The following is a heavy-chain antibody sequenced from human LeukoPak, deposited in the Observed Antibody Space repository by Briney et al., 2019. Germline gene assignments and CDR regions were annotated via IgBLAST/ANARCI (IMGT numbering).Heavy chain of an antibody. Sequence: ASVKVSCKVSGYTFANFGIIWVRQAPGQGLEWMGWISVYNGNTNCAQNLQGRVTLTTDTSTSTAYMELRSLRSDDTALYYCARTCSSSSCYMVHWGQGTLVTVSS. CDR1: GYTFANFG. CDR3: ARTCSSSSCYMVH. D-gene: IGHD2-2*02. J-gene: IGHJ4*02. CDR2: ISVYNGNT. V-gene: IGHV1-18*01.